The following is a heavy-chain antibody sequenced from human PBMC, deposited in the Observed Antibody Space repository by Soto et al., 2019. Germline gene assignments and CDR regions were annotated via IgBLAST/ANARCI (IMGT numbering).Heavy chain of an antibody. CDR1: GFTFSSYA. J-gene: IGHJ4*02. Sequence: EVQLLESGGGLVQPGGSLRLSCAASGFTFSSYAMSWVRQAPGKGLEWVSAISGSGGSTYYADSVKGRFTISRDNSKNTLYLQMNSLRAEDTAVYYCAKDKFGWKPYMYYFDYWGQGTLVTVSS. V-gene: IGHV3-23*01. CDR3: AKDKFGWKPYMYYFDY. D-gene: IGHD1-1*01. CDR2: ISGSGGST.